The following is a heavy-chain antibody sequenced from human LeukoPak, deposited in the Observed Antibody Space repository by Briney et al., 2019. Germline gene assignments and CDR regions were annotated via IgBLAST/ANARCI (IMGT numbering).Heavy chain of an antibody. CDR3: AREYSSSSGKNAFDV. J-gene: IGHJ3*01. D-gene: IGHD6-6*01. CDR1: GGSISTYY. V-gene: IGHV4-4*07. Sequence: PSETLSLTCTVSGGSISTYYWSLIRQPAGKGLEWIGRIYASGNTNYNPSLKSRVSTPLDTSKNQFSLRLTSVAAADTAVYYCAREYSSSSGKNAFDVWGQGTMVTVSS. CDR2: IYASGNT.